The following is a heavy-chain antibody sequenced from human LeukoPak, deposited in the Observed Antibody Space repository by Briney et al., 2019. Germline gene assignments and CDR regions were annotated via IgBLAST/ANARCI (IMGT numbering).Heavy chain of an antibody. CDR2: ISSSSSYI. V-gene: IGHV3-21*04. Sequence: GGSLRLSCAASGFTFSSYSMNWVRQAPGKGLEWVSSISSSSSYIYYADSVKGRFTISRDNAKNSLYLQMNSLRAEDTAVYYCAKGGKLHIVENWGQGTLVTVSS. CDR3: AKGGKLHIVEN. D-gene: IGHD2-21*01. J-gene: IGHJ4*02. CDR1: GFTFSSYS.